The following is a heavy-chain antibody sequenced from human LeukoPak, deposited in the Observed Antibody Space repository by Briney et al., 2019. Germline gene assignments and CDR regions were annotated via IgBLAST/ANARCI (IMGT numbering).Heavy chain of an antibody. Sequence: SETLSLTCTVSGGSISSSSYYWGWIRQPPGQGLEWIGNIYYSGSTNYNPSLKSRVTIPVDTSKNQFSLKLNSVTAADTAVYYCARRRTVTPDSGSRWYFDSWGQGTLVAVSS. V-gene: IGHV4-39*01. CDR3: ARRRTVTPDSGSRWYFDS. J-gene: IGHJ4*02. CDR1: GGSISSSSYY. D-gene: IGHD4-17*01. CDR2: IYYSGST.